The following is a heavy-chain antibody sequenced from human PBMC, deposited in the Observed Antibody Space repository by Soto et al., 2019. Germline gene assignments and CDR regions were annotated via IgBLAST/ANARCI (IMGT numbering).Heavy chain of an antibody. CDR1: GFSISDYG. D-gene: IGHD1-26*01. Sequence: LRLSCAASGFSISDYGMEWVRQAPGKGLEWVALISYDGNNTYYADSVKGRFTISRDNSKDTLFLQMTGLRAEDTAVYYCAKGAGDRLSLGMDVWGQGTTVTVS. V-gene: IGHV3-30*18. J-gene: IGHJ6*02. CDR3: AKGAGDRLSLGMDV. CDR2: ISYDGNNT.